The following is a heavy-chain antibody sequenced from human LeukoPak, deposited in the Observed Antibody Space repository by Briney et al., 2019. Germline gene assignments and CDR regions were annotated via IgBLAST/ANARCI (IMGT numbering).Heavy chain of an antibody. CDR3: ARPAANNWFDP. V-gene: IGHV4-39*01. CDR1: GGSISSSSYY. J-gene: IGHJ5*02. CDR2: IYYSGST. D-gene: IGHD2-2*01. Sequence: SETLSLTCTVSGGSISSSSYYWGWIRQPPGKGLEWIGSIYYSGSTYYNPSLKSRVTISVDTSKNQFSLKLSSVTAADTAVYYCARPAANNWFDPWGQGTLVTVSS.